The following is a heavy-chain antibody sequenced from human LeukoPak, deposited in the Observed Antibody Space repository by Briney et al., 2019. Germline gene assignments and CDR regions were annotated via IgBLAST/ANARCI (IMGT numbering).Heavy chain of an antibody. V-gene: IGHV6-1*01. J-gene: IGHJ4*02. CDR3: ARAAGAFDF. CDR1: GDSGSSNSAS. CDR2: TYYRSKWYN. D-gene: IGHD6-13*01. Sequence: SQTLSLTWAISGDSGSSNSASWRWIRQSPSRGLEWLGRTYYRSKWYNDYAVSVGSRLTINSDTSKNQFSLHLNSVSPEDTAVYYCARAAGAFDFWGQGSLVSVSS.